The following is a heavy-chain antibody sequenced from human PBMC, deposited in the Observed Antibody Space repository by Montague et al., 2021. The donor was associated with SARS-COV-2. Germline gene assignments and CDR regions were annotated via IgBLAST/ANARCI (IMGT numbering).Heavy chain of an antibody. V-gene: IGHV3-23*01. Sequence: SLRLSCAASGFTFSRQGMNWVRQAPGKGLEWVSVIDGNGGGIFYSDSVQGRFTISRDNSKNTLYLQLNSLRGDDTAVYYCAKEVATAGPWYYGLDVWGQGATVTVPS. CDR1: GFTFSRQG. CDR3: AKEVATAGPWYYGLDV. CDR2: IDGNGGGI. D-gene: IGHD6-13*01. J-gene: IGHJ6*02.